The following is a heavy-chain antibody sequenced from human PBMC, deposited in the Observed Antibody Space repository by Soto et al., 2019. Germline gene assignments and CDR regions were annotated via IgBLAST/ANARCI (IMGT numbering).Heavy chain of an antibody. Sequence: GGSLRLSCAASRFTYSSYSMNWVHQAPGKGLEWVSYISSSSSTIYYADSVKGRFTISRDNAKNSLYLQMNSLRDEDTAVYYCARVGSGWYDRYFDYWGQGTLVTVSS. CDR1: RFTYSSYS. D-gene: IGHD6-19*01. V-gene: IGHV3-48*02. J-gene: IGHJ4*02. CDR2: ISSSSSTI. CDR3: ARVGSGWYDRYFDY.